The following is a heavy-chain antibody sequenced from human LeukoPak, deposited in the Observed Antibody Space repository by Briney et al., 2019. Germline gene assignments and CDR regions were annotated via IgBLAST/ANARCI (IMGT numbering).Heavy chain of an antibody. CDR2: NYYSGST. Sequence: SSETLSLTCTVSGGSISSGDYYWSWIRQPPGKGLEWIGYNYYSGSTYYNPSLKSRVTISVDTSKNQFSLKLSSVTAADTAVYYCARDWGVTLLDYWGQGTLVTVSS. CDR3: ARDWGVTLLDY. J-gene: IGHJ4*02. D-gene: IGHD3-10*01. V-gene: IGHV4-30-4*08. CDR1: GGSISSGDYY.